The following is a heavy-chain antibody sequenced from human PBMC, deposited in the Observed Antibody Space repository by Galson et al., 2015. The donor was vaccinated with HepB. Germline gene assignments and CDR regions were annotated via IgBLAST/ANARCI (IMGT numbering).Heavy chain of an antibody. Sequence: SETLSLTCTVSGGSISSSSYYWGWIRQPPGKGLEWIGSIYYSGSTYYNPSLKSRVTISVDTSKNQFSLKLSSVTAADTAVYYCARGAIVATIGPRVMFDYWGQGTLVTVSS. CDR2: IYYSGST. CDR1: GGSISSSSYY. D-gene: IGHD5-12*01. V-gene: IGHV4-39*07. CDR3: ARGAIVATIGPRVMFDY. J-gene: IGHJ4*02.